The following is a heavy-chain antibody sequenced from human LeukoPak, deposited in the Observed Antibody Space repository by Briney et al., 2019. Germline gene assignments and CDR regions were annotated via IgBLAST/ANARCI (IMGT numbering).Heavy chain of an antibody. D-gene: IGHD1-26*01. CDR3: ASDRSGSYGVRYFDY. V-gene: IGHV3-48*04. Sequence: GGSLRLSCAASGFTFSSYSMNWVRQAPGKGLEWVSYISSSSSTIYYADSVKGRFTISRDNAKNSLYLQMNSLRAEDTAVYYCASDRSGSYGVRYFDYWGQRTLVTVSS. CDR2: ISSSSSTI. J-gene: IGHJ4*02. CDR1: GFTFSSYS.